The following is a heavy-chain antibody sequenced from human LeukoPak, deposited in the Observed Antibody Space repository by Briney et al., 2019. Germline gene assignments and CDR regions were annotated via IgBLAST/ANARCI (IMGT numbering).Heavy chain of an antibody. D-gene: IGHD2-2*01. CDR3: ARQPDADIVVVPAASDAFDI. V-gene: IGHV4-34*01. CDR2: INHSGST. J-gene: IGHJ3*02. Sequence: SETLSLTCAVYGGSFSGYYWSWIRQPPGKGPEWIGEINHSGSTNYNPSLKSRVTISVDTSKNQFSLKLSSVTAADTAVYYCARQPDADIVVVPAASDAFDIWGQGTMVTVSS. CDR1: GGSFSGYY.